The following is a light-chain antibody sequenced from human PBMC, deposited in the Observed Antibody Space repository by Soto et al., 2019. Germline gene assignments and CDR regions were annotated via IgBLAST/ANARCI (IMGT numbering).Light chain of an antibody. CDR3: QQYGSSPLT. J-gene: IGKJ4*01. Sequence: EIVLTQSPGTLSLSPGETATLSCRTSQTISRDDLAWYQQRPGQAPRLLVSATSRRATGIPDRFSGSGSGTDFTLSISRLEPEDFAVYYCQQYGSSPLTFGGGTKLEIK. CDR1: QTISRDD. V-gene: IGKV3-20*01. CDR2: ATS.